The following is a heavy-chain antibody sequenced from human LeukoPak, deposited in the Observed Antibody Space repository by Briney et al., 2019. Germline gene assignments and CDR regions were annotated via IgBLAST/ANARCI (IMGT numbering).Heavy chain of an antibody. CDR2: ISRSSTSI. CDR3: VRERFHGSGAPKFDL. V-gene: IGHV3-21*01. CDR1: GFTFSDYS. D-gene: IGHD3-10*01. J-gene: IGHJ5*02. Sequence: PGGSLRLSCAASGFTFSDYSMKWIRQAPGKGLEWVSSISRSSTSIDYADSVKGRSTISRDNAMNSMYLQINSLRVEDTAVYYCVRERFHGSGAPKFDLWGRGTLLTVSS.